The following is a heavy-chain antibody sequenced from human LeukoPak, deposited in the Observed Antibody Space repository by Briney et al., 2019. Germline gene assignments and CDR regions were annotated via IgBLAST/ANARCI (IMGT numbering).Heavy chain of an antibody. CDR3: ARGWLYFDY. CDR1: GGSFSGYY. J-gene: IGHJ4*02. CDR2: INHSGST. V-gene: IGHV4-34*01. D-gene: IGHD5-12*01. Sequence: PSETLSLTCAVYGGSFSGYYWSWIRQPPGKGLEWIGEINHSGSTNYNPSLKSRVTISVDTSKNQFSLKLSSVTAADTAVYYCARGWLYFDYWGQRTLVTVSS.